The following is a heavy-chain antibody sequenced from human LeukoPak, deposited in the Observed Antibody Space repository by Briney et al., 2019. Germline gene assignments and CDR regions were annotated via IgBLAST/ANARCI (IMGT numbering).Heavy chain of an antibody. J-gene: IGHJ4*02. Sequence: GGTLRLSCAASGVTFSSYGMHWGRQGQGKGVEWVGVISYDGSNKYYADSVKGRFTISRDNSKNTLYLQMNSLRAEDTAVYYCAKDGGYSGSYSDYWGQGTLVTVSS. V-gene: IGHV3-30*18. CDR1: GVTFSSYG. CDR3: AKDGGYSGSYSDY. D-gene: IGHD1-26*01. CDR2: ISYDGSNK.